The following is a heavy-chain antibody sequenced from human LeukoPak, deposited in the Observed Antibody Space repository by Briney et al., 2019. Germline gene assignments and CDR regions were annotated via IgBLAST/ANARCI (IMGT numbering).Heavy chain of an antibody. V-gene: IGHV3-7*04. CDR3: TRVGYIDEGIDY. Sequence: GGSLRLSCVASGFPFSSYWMTWVRQAPGKGLEWVANIKQDGSKKSCVNSVKGRFTISRDNAKNSLYLQMNSLRAEDTAIYYCTRVGYIDEGIDYWGQGTLVTVSS. J-gene: IGHJ4*02. D-gene: IGHD5-24*01. CDR1: GFPFSSYW. CDR2: IKQDGSKK.